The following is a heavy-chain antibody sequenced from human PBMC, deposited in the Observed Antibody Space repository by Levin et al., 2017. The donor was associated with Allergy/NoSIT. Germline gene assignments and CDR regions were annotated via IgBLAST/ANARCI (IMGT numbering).Heavy chain of an antibody. V-gene: IGHV1-69*02. J-gene: IGHJ4*02. D-gene: IGHD3-3*01. Sequence: GASVKVSCKASGGTFSSYTISWVRQAPGQGLEWMGRIIPILGIANYAQKFQGRVTITADKSTSTAYMELSSLRSEDTAVYYCARAKGPFLEWVHFDYWGQGTLVTVSS. CDR3: ARAKGPFLEWVHFDY. CDR1: GGTFSSYT. CDR2: IIPILGIA.